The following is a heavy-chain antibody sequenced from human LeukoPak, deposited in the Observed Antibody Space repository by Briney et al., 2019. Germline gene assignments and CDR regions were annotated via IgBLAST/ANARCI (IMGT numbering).Heavy chain of an antibody. CDR1: GFTFSSYW. Sequence: GSLRLSCAASGFTFSSYWMHWVRQAPGKGLVWVSRINSDGSSTSHADSVKGGFTTSRDNAKYTLYLQMNRLRAEDTAVYYCAVWDRFDYWGQGTLVTVSS. V-gene: IGHV3-74*01. CDR3: AVWDRFDY. CDR2: INSDGSST. D-gene: IGHD1-14*01. J-gene: IGHJ4*02.